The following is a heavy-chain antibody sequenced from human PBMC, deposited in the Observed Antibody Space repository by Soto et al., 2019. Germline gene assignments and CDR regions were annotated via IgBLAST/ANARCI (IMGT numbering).Heavy chain of an antibody. D-gene: IGHD3-10*01. CDR1: GYSFTRYW. CDR3: ARLPTMVRGTRDGMDV. CDR2: IDPSDSYT. Sequence: PGESLKISCKGSGYSFTRYWISWVRQMPGKGLEWMGRIDPSDSYTNYSPSFQGHVTISADKSISTAYLQWSSLKASDTAMYYCARLPTMVRGTRDGMDVWGQGTTVTVSS. J-gene: IGHJ6*02. V-gene: IGHV5-10-1*01.